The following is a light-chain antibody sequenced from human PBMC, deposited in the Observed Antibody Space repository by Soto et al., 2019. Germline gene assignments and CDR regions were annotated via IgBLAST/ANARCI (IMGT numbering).Light chain of an antibody. CDR1: QSVSSH. V-gene: IGKV3D-15*01. CDR3: QQYNNWPTLT. Sequence: EIVMRQSPATLSVSPGERATLSFRVSQSVSSHLAWYQQTPGQAPRLHXYGASTRANGIPARFSGSGSGTEFTLIISSLQSEDFAFYDYQQYNNWPTLTFSGGTKVDIK. CDR2: GAS. J-gene: IGKJ4*01.